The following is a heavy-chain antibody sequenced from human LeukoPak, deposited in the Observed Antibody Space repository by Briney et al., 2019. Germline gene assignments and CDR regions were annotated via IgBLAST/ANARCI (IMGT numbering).Heavy chain of an antibody. D-gene: IGHD3-22*01. CDR2: IYYSGSA. CDR1: GGSISSSSYY. CDR3: ARRIYYDGSGYYRHFEY. V-gene: IGHV4-39*01. Sequence: SETLSLTRTVAGGSISSSSYYWGWIRQPAGKGLEWIGSIYYSGSAYYNPSLKSRVTISVDTSKNQFSLKLSSVTAADTAVYYCARRIYYDGSGYYRHFEYWGQGTLVTVSS. J-gene: IGHJ4*02.